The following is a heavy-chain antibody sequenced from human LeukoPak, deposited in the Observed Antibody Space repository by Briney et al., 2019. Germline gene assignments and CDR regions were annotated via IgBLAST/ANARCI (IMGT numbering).Heavy chain of an antibody. CDR2: ISSSSSYI. CDR3: ARRMASTLGYCSSTSCYGAFDI. CDR1: GFTFSSYS. D-gene: IGHD2-2*01. J-gene: IGHJ3*02. V-gene: IGHV3-21*01. Sequence: GGSLRLSCAASGFTFSSYSMNWVRQAPGKWLEWVSSISSSSSYIYYADSVKGRFTISRDNAKNSLYLQMNSLRAEDTAVYYCARRMASTLGYCSSTSCYGAFDIWGQGTMVTVSS.